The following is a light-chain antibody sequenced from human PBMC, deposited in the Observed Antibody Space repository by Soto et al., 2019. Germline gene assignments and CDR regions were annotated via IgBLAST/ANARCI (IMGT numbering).Light chain of an antibody. CDR2: GAS. CDR3: QQYGSSPRT. CDR1: QSVSSSY. V-gene: IGKV3-20*01. Sequence: VLTQSPGTRSLSPGERATLSFRASQSVSSSYLAWYQQKPGQAPRLLIYGASSRATGIPDRFSGSGSGTDFTLTISRLEPEDFAVYYCQQYGSSPRTFGQGTKVDIK. J-gene: IGKJ1*01.